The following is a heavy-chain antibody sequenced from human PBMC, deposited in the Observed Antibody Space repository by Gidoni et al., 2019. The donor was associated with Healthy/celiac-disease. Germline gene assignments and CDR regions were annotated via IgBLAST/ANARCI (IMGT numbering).Heavy chain of an antibody. V-gene: IGHV4-39*01. J-gene: IGHJ3*02. CDR2: IYYSGST. D-gene: IGHD4-17*01. CDR1: GGSISSSSYY. CDR3: ASTTYPTTVTTWAFDI. Sequence: QLQLQESSPGLVKPSETLSLTCTVSGGSISSSSYYWGWIRQPPGKGLEWIGSIYYSGSTYYNPSLKSRVTISVDTSKNQFSLKLSSVTAADTAVYYCASTTYPTTVTTWAFDIWGQGTMVTVSS.